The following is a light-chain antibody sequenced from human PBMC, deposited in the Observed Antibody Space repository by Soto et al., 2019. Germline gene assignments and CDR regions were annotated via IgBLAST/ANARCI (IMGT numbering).Light chain of an antibody. Sequence: EIVLTQSPATLSLSPGERATLSCRASQSVSSYLAWYQQKPGQAPRLLIYDASNRATGIPARFSGSGSGTDFTLTISSLQSEDFAVYYCQQYNNWPPVITFGQGTRLEIK. CDR3: QQYNNWPPVIT. J-gene: IGKJ5*01. CDR2: DAS. V-gene: IGKV3-11*01. CDR1: QSVSSY.